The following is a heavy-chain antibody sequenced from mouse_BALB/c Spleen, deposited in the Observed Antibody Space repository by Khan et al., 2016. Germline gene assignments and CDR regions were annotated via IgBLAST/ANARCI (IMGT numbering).Heavy chain of an antibody. D-gene: IGHD2-4*01. Sequence: QVQLQQSGAELVRPGASVKLSCKALGYTFSDYEMLWVKQTPVRGLEWIGAIHPGNGGSAYNQTFKGQATLTADISSSTAYLELSSLTSEDSAVYFSTKGLRRGYDFDYWGQGTTLTVSS. V-gene: IGHV1-15*01. CDR1: GYTFSDYE. CDR3: TKGLRRGYDFDY. J-gene: IGHJ2*01. CDR2: IHPGNGGS.